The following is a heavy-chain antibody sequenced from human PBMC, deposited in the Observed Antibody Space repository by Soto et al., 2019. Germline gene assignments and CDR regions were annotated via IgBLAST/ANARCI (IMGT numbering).Heavy chain of an antibody. CDR2: IQFSGNS. D-gene: IGHD2-15*01. Sequence: PSETLSLTCSVSGGSISSNIYHWTWIRQSPGKGLEWIASIQFSGNSFYNPSLKSRVTVSVDTSQNQFSLSLTSVTAADTAVYICVGGFPWVGFDYWGQGTLVTVSS. V-gene: IGHV4-39*01. CDR3: VGGFPWVGFDY. CDR1: GGSISSNIYH. J-gene: IGHJ4*02.